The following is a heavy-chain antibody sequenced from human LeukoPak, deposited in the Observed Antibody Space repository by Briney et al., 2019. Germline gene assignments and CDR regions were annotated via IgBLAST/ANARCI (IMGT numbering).Heavy chain of an antibody. CDR3: AKGTGGSSWHSFFDL. Sequence: GGSLRLSCAASGFTFSSYAMNWVRQAPGKGLEWVTVISDSGSNTFYADSVKGRFTISRDNSKNTLYLQVNILRAEDTAIYYCAKGTGGSSWHSFFDLWGQGTLVTVSS. CDR2: ISDSGSNT. D-gene: IGHD6-13*01. V-gene: IGHV3-23*01. CDR1: GFTFSSYA. J-gene: IGHJ4*02.